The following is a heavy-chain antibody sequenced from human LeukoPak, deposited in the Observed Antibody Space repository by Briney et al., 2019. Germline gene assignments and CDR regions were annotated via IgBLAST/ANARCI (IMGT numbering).Heavy chain of an antibody. V-gene: IGHV4-34*01. CDR3: TSRTYCGDDCSDY. D-gene: IGHD2-21*01. J-gene: IGHJ4*02. CDR2: INHSGST. Sequence: SETLSLTCAVYGGSFSGYYWSWIRQPPGKGLEWIGEINHSGSTNYNPSLKSRVTISVDTSKNQFSLKLSSVTAADTAVYYCTSRTYCGDDCSDYWGQGTLVTVSS. CDR1: GGSFSGYY.